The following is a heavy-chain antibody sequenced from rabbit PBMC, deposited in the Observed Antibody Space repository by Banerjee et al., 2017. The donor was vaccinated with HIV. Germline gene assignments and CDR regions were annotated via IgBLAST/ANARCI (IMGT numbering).Heavy chain of an antibody. CDR2: INSNTGNT. D-gene: IGHD2-1*01. CDR3: ARGVTMTMVTFNL. CDR1: GLDFGSSYW. V-gene: IGHV1S45*01. J-gene: IGHJ4*01. Sequence: QEQLEESGGGLVKPEGSLTLTCKASGLDFGSSYWICWVRQAPGKGLEWIACINSNTGNTVYASWAKGPFTISKTSSTTVTLQMTSLTAADTATYFCARGVTMTMVTFNLWGPGTLVTVS.